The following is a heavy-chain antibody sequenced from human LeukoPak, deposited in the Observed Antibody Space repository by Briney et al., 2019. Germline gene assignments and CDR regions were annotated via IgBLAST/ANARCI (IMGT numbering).Heavy chain of an antibody. V-gene: IGHV3-33*01. J-gene: IGHJ4*02. CDR3: ARGPQYSSSYDY. CDR1: GFTFSSYG. D-gene: IGHD6-13*01. Sequence: GGSLRLSCAASGFTFSSYGMHWVRQAPGKGLEGVAVIWYDGSNKYYADSVKGRFTISRDNSKNTLYLQMNSLRAEDTAVYYCARGPQYSSSYDYWGLGTLVIVSS. CDR2: IWYDGSNK.